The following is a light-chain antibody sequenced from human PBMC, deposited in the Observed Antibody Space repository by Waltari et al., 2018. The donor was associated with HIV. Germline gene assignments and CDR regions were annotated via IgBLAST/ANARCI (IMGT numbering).Light chain of an antibody. J-gene: IGKJ1*01. Sequence: EIVLTQSPGTLPLSPGERATLSCRASQSVTSRYLAWYQQKPGQAPRLLIFGASSRATGIPDRFSGSGSGTDFTLTISRLEPEDVAVYYCQQYGSLPPETFGQGTKVEIK. CDR2: GAS. CDR1: QSVTSRY. V-gene: IGKV3-20*01. CDR3: QQYGSLPPET.